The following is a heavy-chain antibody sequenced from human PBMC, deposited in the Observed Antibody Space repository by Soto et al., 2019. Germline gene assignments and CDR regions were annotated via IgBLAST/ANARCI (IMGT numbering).Heavy chain of an antibody. CDR1: GFTFSNYA. J-gene: IGHJ5*02. D-gene: IGHD2-2*01. V-gene: IGHV3-30*18. CDR3: AKHGIAWDQTLSQPNWFDP. CDR2: ISFDGSNK. Sequence: QVQLVESGGGVVQPGRSLRLSCAASGFTFSNYAIHWVRQAPGRGLEWVTVISFDGSNKYYADSVKGRFTISRDNSKNTVYLQRNSLRVEDTAVYYCAKHGIAWDQTLSQPNWFDPWGQGTLVTVSS.